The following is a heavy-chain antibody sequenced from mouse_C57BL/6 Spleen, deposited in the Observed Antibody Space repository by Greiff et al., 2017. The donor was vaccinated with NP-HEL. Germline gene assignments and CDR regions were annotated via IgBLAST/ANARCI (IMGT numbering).Heavy chain of an antibody. V-gene: IGHV1-52*01. D-gene: IGHD2-5*01. CDR1: GYTFTSYW. Sequence: QVQLQQPGAELVRPGSSVKLSCKASGYTFTSYWMHWVKQRPIQGLEWIGNIDPSDSETHYNQKFKDKATLTVDKSSSTAYMQLSSRTSEDSAVYYCASYDSKGSGYWGQGTTLTVSS. CDR2: IDPSDSET. J-gene: IGHJ2*01. CDR3: ASYDSKGSGY.